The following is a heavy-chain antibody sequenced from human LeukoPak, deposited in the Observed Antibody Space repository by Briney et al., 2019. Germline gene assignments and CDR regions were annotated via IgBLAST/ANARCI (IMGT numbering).Heavy chain of an antibody. CDR1: RFTFSSYS. Sequence: GGSLRLSCAASRFTFSSYSMNWVRQAPGKGLEWVSYISSSSSTIYYADSVKGRFTISRDNAKNSLYLQMNSLRAEDTAVYYCARANWFDPWGQGTLVTVSS. CDR3: ARANWFDP. V-gene: IGHV3-48*01. J-gene: IGHJ5*02. CDR2: ISSSSSTI.